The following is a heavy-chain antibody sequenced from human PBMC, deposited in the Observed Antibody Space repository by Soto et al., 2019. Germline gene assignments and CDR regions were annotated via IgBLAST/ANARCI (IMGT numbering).Heavy chain of an antibody. D-gene: IGHD5-12*01. CDR1: GFTFTSYS. CDR2: VNPGGYST. Sequence: EVQLLQSGGGLVQPGGSLRLSCAASGFTFTSYSMTWVRQTPGKGLERVAAVNPGGYSTYYADSVKGRFTISRDNSNKTLCLQMNSLRAEDTAVYYCAKDLRAGSGYDFDYRDQGTLVTVSS. J-gene: IGHJ4*02. CDR3: AKDLRAGSGYDFDY. V-gene: IGHV3-23*01.